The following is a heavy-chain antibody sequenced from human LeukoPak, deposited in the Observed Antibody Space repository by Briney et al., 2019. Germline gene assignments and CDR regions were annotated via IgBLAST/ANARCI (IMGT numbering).Heavy chain of an antibody. D-gene: IGHD3-22*01. V-gene: IGHV3-7*01. Sequence: GGTLRLSCAASGFTFSHFWMSWVRQAPGKGLEWVAYIKKTGSETYYVDSVRGRFTITRDNTRNSLFLQMYSLRAEDTAVYYCASRPQGYYDSSGYYYRYWYFDLWGRGTLVTVSS. CDR1: GFTFSHFW. CDR2: IKKTGSET. CDR3: ASRPQGYYDSSGYYYRYWYFDL. J-gene: IGHJ2*01.